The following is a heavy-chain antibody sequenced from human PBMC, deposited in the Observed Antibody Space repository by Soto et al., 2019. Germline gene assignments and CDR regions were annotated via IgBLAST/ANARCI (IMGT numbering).Heavy chain of an antibody. CDR2: IKSKTDGGTT. V-gene: IGHV3-15*01. CDR1: GFTFGNAW. J-gene: IGHJ4*02. CDR3: TTDLGSGWVFDY. D-gene: IGHD6-19*01. Sequence: PXGPLRLCCAASGFTFGNAWMSWVRQAPGKGLEWVGRIKSKTDGGTTDYAAPVKGRFTISRDDSKNTLYLQMNSLKTEDTAVYYCTTDLGSGWVFDYWGQGTLVTVSS.